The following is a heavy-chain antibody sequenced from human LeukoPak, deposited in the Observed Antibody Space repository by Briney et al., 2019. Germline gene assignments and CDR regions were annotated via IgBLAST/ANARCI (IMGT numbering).Heavy chain of an antibody. D-gene: IGHD6-19*01. Sequence: GRSLRLSCAASGFTFISYGMHWVRQAPGKGLEWVAVISYDGSNKYYADSVKGRFTISRDNSKNTLYLQMNSLRAEDTAVYYCAKGDSQYSSGWYEYYYYGMDVWGQGTTATVSS. CDR1: GFTFISYG. J-gene: IGHJ6*02. CDR3: AKGDSQYSSGWYEYYYYGMDV. CDR2: ISYDGSNK. V-gene: IGHV3-30*18.